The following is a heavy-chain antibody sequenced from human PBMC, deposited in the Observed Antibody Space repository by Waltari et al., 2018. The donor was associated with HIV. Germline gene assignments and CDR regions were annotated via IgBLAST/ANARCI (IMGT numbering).Heavy chain of an antibody. V-gene: IGHV1-69*02. J-gene: IGHJ4*02. D-gene: IGHD3-10*01. CDR3: ATARETMGVDFDY. CDR2: MVTMSDKP. CDR1: GGNFVSSS. Sequence: QVQLVQSGVEVRRPGSSVKVSCKASGGNFVSSSIHWVRQAPGQGLEWMGRMVTMSDKPNYAQKFQGRVTIKVDKSTSTGYMELNSLRSEDTAVYYCATARETMGVDFDYWGQGTLVTV.